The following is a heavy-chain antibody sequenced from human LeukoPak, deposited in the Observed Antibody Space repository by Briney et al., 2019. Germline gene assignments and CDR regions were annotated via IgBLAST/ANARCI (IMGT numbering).Heavy chain of an antibody. CDR1: GYSISSGYY. D-gene: IGHD3-10*01. CDR3: ARGYSYYGR. V-gene: IGHV4-38-2*02. Sequence: PSETLSLTCTVSGYSISSGYYWGWIRQPPGKGLEWIGEINHSGSTNYNPSLKSRVTISVDTSKNQFSLKLSSVTAADTAVYYCARGYSYYGRWGQGTLVTVSS. CDR2: INHSGST. J-gene: IGHJ4*02.